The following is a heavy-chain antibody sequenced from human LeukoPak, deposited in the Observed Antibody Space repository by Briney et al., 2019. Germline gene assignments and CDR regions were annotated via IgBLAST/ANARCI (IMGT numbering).Heavy chain of an antibody. J-gene: IGHJ4*02. CDR1: GFTFSSYG. Sequence: GGSLRLSCAASGFTFSSYGMHWVRQAPGKGLEWVAVIWYDGSNKYYADSVKGRFTISRDNSKNTLYLQMNSLRAEDTAVYYCASMIAVAGDPVDYWGQGTLVTVSS. D-gene: IGHD6-19*01. V-gene: IGHV3-33*08. CDR2: IWYDGSNK. CDR3: ASMIAVAGDPVDY.